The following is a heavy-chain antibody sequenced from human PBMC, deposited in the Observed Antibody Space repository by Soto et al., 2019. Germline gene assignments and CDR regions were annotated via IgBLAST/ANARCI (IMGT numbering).Heavy chain of an antibody. J-gene: IGHJ6*02. Sequence: GESLKISCQASGYTFINNWIIWVRQMPGKGLEWMGNIDPTDSFTNYSPSFQGHVTISTDKSMSTAYLQWGTLKASDTAMYYCARRGYDFWSGLDVWGQGTTVTVSS. D-gene: IGHD3-3*01. V-gene: IGHV5-10-1*01. CDR3: ARRGYDFWSGLDV. CDR2: IDPTDSFT. CDR1: GYTFINNW.